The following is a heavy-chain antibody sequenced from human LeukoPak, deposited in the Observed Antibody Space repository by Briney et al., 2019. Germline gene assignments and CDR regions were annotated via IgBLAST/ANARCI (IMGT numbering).Heavy chain of an antibody. CDR3: ARSYGDYITGAYAFDV. Sequence: PSETLSLTCTVSGGSISNYYWSWIRQPPEKGLEWIGYIYYSGSTNYNPSLKSRVTISVDTSKNQFSLKLTSVTAADTAVYYCARSYGDYITGAYAFDVWGQGTMVTASS. V-gene: IGHV4-59*08. D-gene: IGHD4-17*01. CDR2: IYYSGST. CDR1: GGSISNYY. J-gene: IGHJ3*01.